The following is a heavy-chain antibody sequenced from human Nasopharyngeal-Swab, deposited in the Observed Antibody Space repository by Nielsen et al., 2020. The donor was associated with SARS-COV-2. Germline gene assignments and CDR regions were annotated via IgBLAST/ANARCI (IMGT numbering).Heavy chain of an antibody. CDR2: ISYDGNNK. Sequence: VREAAGKVLEWVAVISYDGNNKYYADSVKGRFTISRDNSKNTLYLQMNSLRAEDTAVYYFAKDTRSGLVRGVITDYWGQGTLVTVSS. D-gene: IGHD3-10*01. V-gene: IGHV3-30*18. J-gene: IGHJ4*02. CDR3: AKDTRSGLVRGVITDY.